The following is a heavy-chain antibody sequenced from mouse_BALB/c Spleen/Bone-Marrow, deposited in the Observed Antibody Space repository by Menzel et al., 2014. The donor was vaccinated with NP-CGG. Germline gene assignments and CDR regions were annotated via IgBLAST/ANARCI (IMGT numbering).Heavy chain of an antibody. V-gene: IGHV1-80*01. CDR2: IYPGDGDT. Sequence: VQLQQSGAELVRPGSSVKISCKASGYVFSTYWMNWVKQRPGQGLEWIGQIYPGDGDTNYNGKFKGTATLTADKSSSTAYMQLSSITSEDSAVYFCARSGYGSSYDYWGQGTTLTVSS. D-gene: IGHD1-1*01. CDR3: ARSGYGSSYDY. J-gene: IGHJ2*01. CDR1: GYVFSTYW.